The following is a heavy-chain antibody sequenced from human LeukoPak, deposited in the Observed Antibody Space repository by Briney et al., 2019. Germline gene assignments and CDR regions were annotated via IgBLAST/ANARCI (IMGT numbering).Heavy chain of an antibody. V-gene: IGHV4-39*01. J-gene: IGHJ3*02. Sequence: SETLSLTCTVSGGSISSSSYYWGWIRQPPGKGLEWIGSIYYSGSTYYNRSLKSRVTISVDTSKNQFSLKLSSVTAADTAVYYCARARYANAWYAFDIWGHGTMVTVSS. CDR2: IYYSGST. CDR3: ARARYANAWYAFDI. CDR1: GGSISSSSYY. D-gene: IGHD2-2*01.